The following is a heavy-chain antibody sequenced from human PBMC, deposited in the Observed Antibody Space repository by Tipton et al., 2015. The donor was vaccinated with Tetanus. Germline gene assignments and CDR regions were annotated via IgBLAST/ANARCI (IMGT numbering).Heavy chain of an antibody. CDR2: INHSGST. Sequence: TRSLTCAVYGGSFSGYYWSWIRQPPGKGLEWIGEINHSGSTNYNPSLKSRVTISVDTSKNQFSLKLSSVTAADTAVYYCSRGQAAGFTVGYYYYYYGIDVWGQGTTVTFSS. CDR1: GGSFSGYY. D-gene: IGHD6-13*01. CDR3: SRGQAAGFTVGYYYYYYGIDV. V-gene: IGHV4-34*01. J-gene: IGHJ6*02.